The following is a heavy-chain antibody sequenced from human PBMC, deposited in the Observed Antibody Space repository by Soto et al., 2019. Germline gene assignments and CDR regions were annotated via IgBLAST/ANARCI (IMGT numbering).Heavy chain of an antibody. D-gene: IGHD1-1*01. CDR1: GCNFSSYA. CDR3: AKTSGRNWNYYFDY. CDR2: ISGSGGST. Sequence: PGGSLRLSCAASGCNFSSYAMSWVRQAPGKGLEWVSAISGSGGSTYYADSVKGRFTISRDNSKNTLYLQMNSLRAEDTAVYYCAKTSGRNWNYYFDYRGQGTLVTVSS. V-gene: IGHV3-23*01. J-gene: IGHJ4*02.